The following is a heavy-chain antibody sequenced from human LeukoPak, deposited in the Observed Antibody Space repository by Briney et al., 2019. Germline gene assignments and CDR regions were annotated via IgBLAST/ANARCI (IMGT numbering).Heavy chain of an antibody. CDR3: ARIKSQGVVVPLLRSTYYFDY. CDR2: ISWNSGSI. V-gene: IGHV3-9*01. J-gene: IGHJ4*02. CDR1: GFTFDDYA. D-gene: IGHD2-21*01. Sequence: GESLRLSCAASGFTFDDYAMHWVRQAPGKGLEWVSGISWNSGSIGYADSVKGRFTISRDNAKNSLYLQMNSLRDEDTAVYYCARIKSQGVVVPLLRSTYYFDYWGQGTLVTVSS.